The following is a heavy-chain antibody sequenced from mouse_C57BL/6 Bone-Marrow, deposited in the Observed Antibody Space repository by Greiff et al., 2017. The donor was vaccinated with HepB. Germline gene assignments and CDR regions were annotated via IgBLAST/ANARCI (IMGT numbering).Heavy chain of an antibody. CDR1: GYAFTNYL. V-gene: IGHV1-54*01. CDR2: INPGSGGT. Sequence: VQLKESGAELVRPGTSVKVSCKASGYAFTNYLIEWVKQRPGQGLEWIGVINPGSGGTNYNEKFKGKATLTADKSSSTAYMQLSSLTSEDSAVYFCARSIHYYAMDYWGQGTSVTVSS. J-gene: IGHJ4*01. CDR3: ARSIHYYAMDY.